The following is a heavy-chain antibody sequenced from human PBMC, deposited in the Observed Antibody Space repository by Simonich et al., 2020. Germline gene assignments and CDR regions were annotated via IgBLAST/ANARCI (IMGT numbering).Heavy chain of an antibody. V-gene: IGHV2-5*01. J-gene: IGHJ2*01. Sequence: QITLKESGPTLVKSTQTLTLTCTFSGFSLSNSGGGVGWIRQPPGKALEWLALIYWNDDKRYSPSLKSRLTITKDTSKNQVVLTMTNMDPVDTATYYCAHKVGYFDLWGRGTLVTVSS. CDR3: AHKVGYFDL. CDR2: IYWNDDK. CDR1: GFSLSNSGGG.